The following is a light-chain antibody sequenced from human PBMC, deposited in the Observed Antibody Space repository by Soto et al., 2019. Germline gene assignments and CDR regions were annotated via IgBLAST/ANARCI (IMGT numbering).Light chain of an antibody. Sequence: DIQMTQSRSSLSASLGDRVTITCQESQSISNFLNWVQHKPGNAPKVLISAASTLQSVGPPRFSGSESGTDFTLTISSLQPEDSASYYCQQYYNSVLTFGGGTKVDTK. CDR3: QQYYNSVLT. CDR1: QSISNF. J-gene: IGKJ4*01. V-gene: IGKV1-39*01. CDR2: AAS.